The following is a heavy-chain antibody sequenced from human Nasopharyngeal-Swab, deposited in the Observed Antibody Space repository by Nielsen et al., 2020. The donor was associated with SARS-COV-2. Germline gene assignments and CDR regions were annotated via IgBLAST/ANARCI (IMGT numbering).Heavy chain of an antibody. V-gene: IGHV4-39*01. CDR1: GGSISSSSYY. J-gene: IGHJ5*02. CDR3: ARRGGLFGVVSRSMFDP. Sequence: SETLSLTSTVSGGSISSSSYYWGWIRQPPGKGLEWIGSIYYSGSTYYNPSLKSRVTISVDTSKNQFSLKLSSVTAADTAVYYCARRGGLFGVVSRSMFDPWGQGTLVTVSS. D-gene: IGHD3-3*01. CDR2: IYYSGST.